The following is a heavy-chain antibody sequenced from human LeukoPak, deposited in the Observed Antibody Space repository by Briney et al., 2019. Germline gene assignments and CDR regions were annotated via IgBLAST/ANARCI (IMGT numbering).Heavy chain of an antibody. J-gene: IGHJ2*01. CDR3: ARDAQYGIPADPYWYFDL. Sequence: PSETLPLTCTVSGGSISSYYWSWIRQPPGKGLEWIGCIYYSGSTNYNPSLKSRVTISVDTSKNQFSLKLSSVTAADTAVYYCARDAQYGIPADPYWYFDLWGRGTLVTVSS. CDR1: GGSISSYY. D-gene: IGHD2-2*01. V-gene: IGHV4-59*01. CDR2: IYYSGST.